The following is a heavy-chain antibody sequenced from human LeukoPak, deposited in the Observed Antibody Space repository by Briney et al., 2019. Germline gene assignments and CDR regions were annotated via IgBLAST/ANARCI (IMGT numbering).Heavy chain of an antibody. V-gene: IGHV1-8*01. D-gene: IGHD3-22*01. CDR1: GYTLTELS. Sequence: GASVKVSCKVSGYTLTELSMHWVRQATGQGLEWMGWMNPNSGNTGYAQKFQGRVTMTRNTSISTAYMELSSLRSEDTAVYYCARRDGRFYYYDWFDPWGQGTLVTVSS. J-gene: IGHJ5*02. CDR3: ARRDGRFYYYDWFDP. CDR2: MNPNSGNT.